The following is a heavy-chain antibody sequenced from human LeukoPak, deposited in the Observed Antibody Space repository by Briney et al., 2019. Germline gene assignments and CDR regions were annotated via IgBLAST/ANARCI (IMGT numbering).Heavy chain of an antibody. D-gene: IGHD3-22*01. V-gene: IGHV3-30-3*01. CDR2: ISYDGSNK. J-gene: IGHJ4*02. CDR1: GFTFSSYA. CDR3: ARDRYYYDSSGYFDY. Sequence: GGSLRLSCAASGFTFSSYAMHWVRQAPGKGLEWVAVISYDGSNKYYADSVKGRFTISRDNSKNTLYLQMNRLRAEDTAVYYCARDRYYYDSSGYFDYWGQGTLVTVSS.